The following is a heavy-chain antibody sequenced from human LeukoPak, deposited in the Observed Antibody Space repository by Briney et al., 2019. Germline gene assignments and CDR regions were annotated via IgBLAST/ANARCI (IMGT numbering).Heavy chain of an antibody. CDR1: GFTFRNAW. CDR3: AKPYSGTILTGWFDP. V-gene: IGHV3-23*01. J-gene: IGHJ5*02. CDR2: ISGSGGST. D-gene: IGHD3-9*01. Sequence: GGSLRLSCAISGFTFRNAWMSWVRQAPGKGLEWVSIISGSGGSTSYADSVKGRFTISRDNSKNTLYLQMNSLRAEDTALYYCAKPYSGTILTGWFDPWGQGTLVTVSS.